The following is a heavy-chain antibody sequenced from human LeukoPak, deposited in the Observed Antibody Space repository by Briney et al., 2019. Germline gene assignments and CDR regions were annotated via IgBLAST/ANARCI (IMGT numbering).Heavy chain of an antibody. D-gene: IGHD5/OR15-5a*01. Sequence: GGSLRLSCAAPGFTFSSYAMSWVRKAPGKGLGWVSPISVPVGSWDYEDSVKGRFTISRDNSKNTLFLQMNSLRAEDTAIYYCAKKVGLVSAPLYYFDVWGQGTLVTVSS. CDR3: AKKVGLVSAPLYYFDV. J-gene: IGHJ4*02. V-gene: IGHV3-23*01. CDR2: ISVPVGSW. CDR1: GFTFSSYA.